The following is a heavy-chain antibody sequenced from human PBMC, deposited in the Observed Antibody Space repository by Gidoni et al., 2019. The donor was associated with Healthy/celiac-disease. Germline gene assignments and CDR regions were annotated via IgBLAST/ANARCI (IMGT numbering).Heavy chain of an antibody. CDR2: IWYDGSNK. CDR3: ARDRKGDGYNWMGPFDY. Sequence: QVQLVESGGGVVQPGRSLRLSCAASGFTFSSYGMHWVRQAPGKGLEWVAVIWYDGSNKYYADSVKGRFTISRDNSKNTLYLQMNSLKAEDTAVYYCARDRKGDGYNWMGPFDYWGQGTLVTVSS. CDR1: GFTFSSYG. J-gene: IGHJ4*02. D-gene: IGHD5-12*01. V-gene: IGHV3-33*01.